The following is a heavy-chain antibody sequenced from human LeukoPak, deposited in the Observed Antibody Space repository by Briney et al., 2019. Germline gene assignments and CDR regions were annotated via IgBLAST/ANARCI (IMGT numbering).Heavy chain of an antibody. Sequence: GGSLRLSCAVSGITLSDYGMSWVRQAPGKGLEWVAGISDSGGRTNYADSVKGRFTISRDNPKNTLYLQMNSLRAEDAAVYFCAKRGVVIRVILVGFHKEAYYFDSWGQGALITVSS. CDR3: AKRGVVIRVILVGFHKEAYYFDS. V-gene: IGHV3-23*01. D-gene: IGHD3-22*01. CDR1: GITLSDYG. CDR2: ISDSGGRT. J-gene: IGHJ4*02.